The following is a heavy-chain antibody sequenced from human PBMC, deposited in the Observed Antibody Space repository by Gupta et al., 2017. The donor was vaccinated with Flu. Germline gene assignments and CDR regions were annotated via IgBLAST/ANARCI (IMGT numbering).Heavy chain of an antibody. CDR3: ARWAGIAQEDFLSGPYDF. V-gene: IGHV1-69*01. Sequence: SWVRQAPGQGLEWMGGIIPLVDKGNYARKLQGRLTITADASTTTVYLELSSLRSEDTAIYYCARWAGIAQEDFLSGPYDFWGRGTLVTVSS. CDR2: IIPLVDKG. J-gene: IGHJ4*02. D-gene: IGHD3-3*01.